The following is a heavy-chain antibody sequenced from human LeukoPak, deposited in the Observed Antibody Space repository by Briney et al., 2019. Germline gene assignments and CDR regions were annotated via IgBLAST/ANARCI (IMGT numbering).Heavy chain of an antibody. Sequence: GGSLRLSCAASGFTFSSYAMSWVRQAPGKGLEWVSAISGSGGSTYYADSVKGRFTISRDNSKNTLYLQMNSLRAEDTAVYYCAREKGSYCGGDCYSGAFDIWGQGTMVTVSS. V-gene: IGHV3-23*01. J-gene: IGHJ3*02. CDR1: GFTFSSYA. D-gene: IGHD2-21*02. CDR3: AREKGSYCGGDCYSGAFDI. CDR2: ISGSGGST.